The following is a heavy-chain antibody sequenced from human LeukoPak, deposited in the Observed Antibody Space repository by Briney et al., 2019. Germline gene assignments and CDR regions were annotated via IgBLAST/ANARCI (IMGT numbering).Heavy chain of an antibody. D-gene: IGHD2-21*01. V-gene: IGHV3-23*01. CDR3: ARRGLVIRSLLLVGFHKEAYYFDY. J-gene: IGHJ4*02. CDR1: GITLSNYG. CDR2: LSGSAGGT. Sequence: GGSLRLSCAVSGITLSNYGMSWVRQAPGKGLEWVAGLSGSAGGTNYADPVKGRFTISRDNAKNTLYLQMSSLRAGDTAVYFCARRGLVIRSLLLVGFHKEAYYFDYWGQGALVTVSS.